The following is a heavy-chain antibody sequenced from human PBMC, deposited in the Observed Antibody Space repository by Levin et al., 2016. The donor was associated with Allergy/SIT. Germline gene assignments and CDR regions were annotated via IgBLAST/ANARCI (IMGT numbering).Heavy chain of an antibody. Sequence: GESLKISCAASGFTFSSYGMHWVRQAPGKGLEWVAVIWYDGSNKYYADSVKGRFTISRDNSKNTLYLQMNSLRAEDTAVYYCARDLLFPMGGSDYWGQGTLVTVSS. CDR2: IWYDGSNK. CDR1: GFTFSSYG. CDR3: ARDLLFPMGGSDY. J-gene: IGHJ4*02. V-gene: IGHV3-30*19. D-gene: IGHD1-26*01.